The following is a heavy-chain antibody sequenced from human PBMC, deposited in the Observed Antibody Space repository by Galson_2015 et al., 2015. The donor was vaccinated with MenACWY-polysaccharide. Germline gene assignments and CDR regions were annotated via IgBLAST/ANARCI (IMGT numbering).Heavy chain of an antibody. V-gene: IGHV2-5*02. Sequence: PALVKPTQTLTLTCTFSGFSLNTRGVGVGWIRQPPGKALEWLALIYWANDKRYSPSLKTRLTITKDTSKNQGFLSMTNVDTVDTSTDDRTNEHHYDATSAFACCFGDWGPETLVTVSS. J-gene: IGHJ4*02. CDR3: TNEHHYDATSAFACCFGD. CDR1: GFSLNTRGVG. D-gene: IGHD3-3*01. CDR2: IYWANDK.